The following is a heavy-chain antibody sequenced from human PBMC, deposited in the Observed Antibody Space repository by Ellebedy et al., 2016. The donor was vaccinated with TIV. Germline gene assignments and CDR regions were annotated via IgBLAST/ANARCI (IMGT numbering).Heavy chain of an antibody. CDR2: IYHSGST. CDR1: GYSISSGYY. J-gene: IGHJ5*02. CDR3: AKAGRGNYFDTQFDR. V-gene: IGHV4-38-2*02. Sequence: SETLSLXXTVSGYSISSGYYWGWIRQPPGKGLEWIGSIYHSGSTYYNPSLKSRVTISVDTSKNQFSLKLSSVTAADTAVYYCAKAGRGNYFDTQFDRWGQGTLVTVPS. D-gene: IGHD1-26*01.